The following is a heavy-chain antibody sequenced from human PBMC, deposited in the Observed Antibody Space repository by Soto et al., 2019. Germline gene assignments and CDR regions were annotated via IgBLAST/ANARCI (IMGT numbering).Heavy chain of an antibody. J-gene: IGHJ4*02. D-gene: IGHD1-1*01. Sequence: QVHLVQSGAEVKKPGASVKVSCKGSGYIFTTYGITWVRQAPGQGLEWMGWISAHNGNTKYAQKLQVRVTVTRDTSTSTAYMEMRNLRSDDTAVDYCARGRYGDHWGQGALVTVSS. CDR2: ISAHNGNT. CDR3: ARGRYGDH. CDR1: GYIFTTYG. V-gene: IGHV1-18*01.